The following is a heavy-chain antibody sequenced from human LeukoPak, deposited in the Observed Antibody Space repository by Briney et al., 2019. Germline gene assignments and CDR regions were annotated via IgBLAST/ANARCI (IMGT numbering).Heavy chain of an antibody. J-gene: IGHJ3*02. Sequence: GGSLRLSCAASDFTLTNAWVNWIRQAPGGGLEWVGRIKSKTDGGTTDYATPVNGRFTISRDDSTNTVHLQMDSLKTEDTAVYFCIIAPGLFAFETWGQGTMVTVSS. CDR3: IIAPGLFAFET. CDR1: DFTLTNAW. V-gene: IGHV3-15*07. CDR2: IKSKTDGGTT. D-gene: IGHD6-13*01.